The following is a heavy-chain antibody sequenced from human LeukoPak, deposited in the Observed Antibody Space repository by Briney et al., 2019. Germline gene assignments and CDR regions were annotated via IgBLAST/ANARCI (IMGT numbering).Heavy chain of an antibody. D-gene: IGHD3-22*01. CDR2: ISPNSGGT. V-gene: IGHV1-2*02. CDR1: GYTFTGYY. J-gene: IGHJ4*02. Sequence: GASVKVSCKASGYTFTGYYMHWVRQAPGQGLEWMGWISPNSGGTNYAQKFQGRVTMTRDTSISTAYMELSRLRSDDTAVYYCARDREDSSGSRDYWGQGTLVTVSS. CDR3: ARDREDSSGSRDY.